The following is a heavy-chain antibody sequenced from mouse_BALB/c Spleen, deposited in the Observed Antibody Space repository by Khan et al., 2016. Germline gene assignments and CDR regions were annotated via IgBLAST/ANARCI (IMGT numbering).Heavy chain of an antibody. J-gene: IGHJ3*01. CDR3: ARRRCYGSDPAWFAY. V-gene: IGHV1-9*01. D-gene: IGHD1-1*01. Sequence: VQLQESGVELIKPGASVKISCKATGYTFRSYWIEWVKQRPGHGLEWIGEILPGSGSTNYNEKFKGKATVTAETSSNTAYMQLSNLTSEDSAVYYSARRRCYGSDPAWFAYWGQGTLVTVSA. CDR1: GYTFRSYW. CDR2: ILPGSGST.